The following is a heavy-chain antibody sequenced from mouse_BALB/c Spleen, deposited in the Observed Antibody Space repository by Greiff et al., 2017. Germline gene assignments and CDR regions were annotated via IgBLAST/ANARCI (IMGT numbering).Heavy chain of an antibody. Sequence: EVQLVESGGGLVQPGGSRKLSCAASGFTFSSFGMHWVRQAPEKGLEWVAYISSGSSTIYYADTVKGRFTISRDNPKNTLFLQMTSLRSEDTAMYYCARNSLLLRYHYWYFDVWGAGTTVTVSS. CDR3: ARNSLLLRYHYWYFDV. CDR1: GFTFSSFG. J-gene: IGHJ1*01. D-gene: IGHD1-1*01. CDR2: ISSGSSTI. V-gene: IGHV5-17*02.